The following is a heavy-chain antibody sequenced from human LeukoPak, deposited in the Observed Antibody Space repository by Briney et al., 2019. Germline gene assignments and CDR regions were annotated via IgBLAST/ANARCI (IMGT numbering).Heavy chain of an antibody. CDR2: IRSKAYGGTT. V-gene: IGHV3-49*04. CDR1: GFTFGDYA. Sequence: GGSLRLSCTASGFTFGDYAMSWVRQAPGKGLEWVGFIRSKAYGGTTEYAASVKGRFTISRDDSKSIAYLQMNSLKTEDTAVYYCTRTDYGDYFDYWGQGALVTVSS. J-gene: IGHJ4*02. D-gene: IGHD4-17*01. CDR3: TRTDYGDYFDY.